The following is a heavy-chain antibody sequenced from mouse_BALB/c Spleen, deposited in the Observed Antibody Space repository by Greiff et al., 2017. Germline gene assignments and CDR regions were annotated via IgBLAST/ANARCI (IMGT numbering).Heavy chain of an antibody. V-gene: IGHV1-7*01. D-gene: IGHD2-2*01. CDR2: INPSTGYT. CDR3: ARDGYDGY. Sequence: QVQLQQSGPELVKPGASVKMSCKASGYTFTSYWMHWVKQRPGQGLEWIGYINPSTGYTEYNQKFKDKATLTADKSSSTAYMQLSSLTSEDSAVYYCARDGYDGYWGQGTTLTVSS. J-gene: IGHJ2*01. CDR1: GYTFTSYW.